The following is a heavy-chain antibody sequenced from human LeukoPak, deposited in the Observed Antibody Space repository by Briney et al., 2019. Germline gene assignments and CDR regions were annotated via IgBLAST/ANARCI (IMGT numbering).Heavy chain of an antibody. CDR2: INPNSGGT. V-gene: IGHV1-2*02. J-gene: IGHJ4*02. CDR3: ARERRPDPVTTSIGY. CDR1: GYTFTGYY. Sequence: ASVKVSCKASGYTFTGYYMHWVRQAPGQGLEWMGWINPNSGGTNYAQKFQGRATMTRDTSISTAYMELSRLRSDDTAVYYCARERRPDPVTTSIGYWGQGTLVTVSS. D-gene: IGHD4-11*01.